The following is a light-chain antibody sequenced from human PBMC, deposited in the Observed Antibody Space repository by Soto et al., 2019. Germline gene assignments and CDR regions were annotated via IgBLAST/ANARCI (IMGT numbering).Light chain of an antibody. Sequence: SYELTQPPSVSVSPGQTASITCSGDELGDKYASWYQQKAGQSPILVIYEDNKRPSGIPERFSGSNSGNTATLTISGTQALDEADYYCQAWDNNAVVFGGGTKLTVL. J-gene: IGLJ3*02. CDR2: EDN. CDR1: ELGDKY. CDR3: QAWDNNAVV. V-gene: IGLV3-1*01.